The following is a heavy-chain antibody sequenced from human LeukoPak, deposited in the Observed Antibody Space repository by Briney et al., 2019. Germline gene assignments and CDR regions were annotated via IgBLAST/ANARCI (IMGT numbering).Heavy chain of an antibody. CDR2: FSSSGSTI. D-gene: IGHD6-13*01. CDR1: GFIFSDYY. V-gene: IGHV3-11*04. Sequence: GGPLRLSCAPCGFIFSDYYMKWLRQAPGEGLECVSYFSSSGSTIYYADSVEGRFTISRDNAKNSLFLQMNRRRAEDTALYYCARDATTATGCGYMDVCGKGTTVTISS. J-gene: IGHJ6*03. CDR3: ARDATTATGCGYMDV.